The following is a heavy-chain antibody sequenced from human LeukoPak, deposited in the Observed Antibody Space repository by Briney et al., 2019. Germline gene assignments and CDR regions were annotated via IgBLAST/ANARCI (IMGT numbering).Heavy chain of an antibody. V-gene: IGHV4-39*01. CDR2: IYYSGST. CDR3: ARAAAGPLNWFDP. Sequence: SETLSLTCTVSGGSISSSSYYWGWIRQPPGKGLKWIGSIYYSGSTYYNPSLKSRVTISVDTSKNQFSLKLSSVTAADTAVYYCARAAAGPLNWFDPWGQGTLVTVSS. D-gene: IGHD6-13*01. J-gene: IGHJ5*02. CDR1: GGSISSSSYY.